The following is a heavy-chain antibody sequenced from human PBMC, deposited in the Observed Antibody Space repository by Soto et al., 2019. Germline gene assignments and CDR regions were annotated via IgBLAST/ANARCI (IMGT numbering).Heavy chain of an antibody. CDR3: AREKTTPDWDLNWFDP. J-gene: IGHJ5*02. D-gene: IGHD4-17*01. Sequence: GASVKVSCKASGGTFSSYAISWVRQAPGQGLEWMGGIIPIFGTANYAQKFQGRVTITADKSTSTAYMELSSLRSEVTAVYYRAREKTTPDWDLNWFDPWGQGTLVTVSS. CDR1: GGTFSSYA. V-gene: IGHV1-69*06. CDR2: IIPIFGTA.